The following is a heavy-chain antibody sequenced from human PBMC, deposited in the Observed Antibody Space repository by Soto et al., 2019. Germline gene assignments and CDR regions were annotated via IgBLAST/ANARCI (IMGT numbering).Heavy chain of an antibody. CDR2: ISHDGTKT. V-gene: IGHV3-30*18. CDR3: AKDRRDGYTTCSRCYGVDV. D-gene: IGHD5-18*01. J-gene: IGHJ6*02. CDR1: GFNFGGYG. Sequence: QVQLVESGGGVVQPGTSLRLACEASGFNFGGYGMHWVRQAPGKGLEWVAVISHDGTKTYYSDSVKGRFTISRDNSKNVLYVQMVSLRPDDTAVYSCAKDRRDGYTTCSRCYGVDVWGQGTTVTVSS.